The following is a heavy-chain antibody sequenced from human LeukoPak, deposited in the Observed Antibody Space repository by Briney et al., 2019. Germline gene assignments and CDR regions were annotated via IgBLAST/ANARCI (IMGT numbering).Heavy chain of an antibody. CDR1: GGPISSYY. Sequence: SETLSLTCTVSGGPISSYYWSWIRQPAGKGLEWIGRIYTSGSTNYNPSLKSRVTMSVDTSKNQFSLKLSSVTAADTAVYYCASTGYSSVQPYYYYYYMDVWGKGTTVTVSS. J-gene: IGHJ6*03. D-gene: IGHD6-19*01. CDR3: ASTGYSSVQPYYYYYYMDV. CDR2: IYTSGST. V-gene: IGHV4-4*07.